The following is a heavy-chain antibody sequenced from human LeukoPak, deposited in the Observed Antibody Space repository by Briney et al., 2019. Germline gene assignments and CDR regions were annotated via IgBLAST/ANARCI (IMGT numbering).Heavy chain of an antibody. Sequence: GGSLRLSCAASGFTFSSYSMNWVRQAPGKGLEWVSSISSSSSYIYYADSVKGRFTISRDNAKNSLYLQMNSLIPEDTAVFYCATSSGWYAWAFDYWRKGTLVTVSS. J-gene: IGHJ4*02. D-gene: IGHD6-19*01. CDR2: ISSSSSYI. V-gene: IGHV3-21*01. CDR1: GFTFSSYS. CDR3: ATSSGWYAWAFDY.